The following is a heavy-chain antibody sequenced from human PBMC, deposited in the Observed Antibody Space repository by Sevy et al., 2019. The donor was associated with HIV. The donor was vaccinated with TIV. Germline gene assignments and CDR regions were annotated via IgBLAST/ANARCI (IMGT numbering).Heavy chain of an antibody. CDR3: TRTSYYYDSGSYYGMDV. CDR2: IRSKTDGGTI. J-gene: IGHJ6*02. D-gene: IGHD3-10*01. V-gene: IGHV3-49*03. CDR1: GFTSGDYI. Sequence: GGSLRLSCTPSGFTSGDYILTWFRQAPGKGLEWVGFIRSKTDGGTIEYAASVKGRITISRDDSKNIAYLRMNSLKTEDTDVYYCTRTSYYYDSGSYYGMDVWGQGTTVTVSS.